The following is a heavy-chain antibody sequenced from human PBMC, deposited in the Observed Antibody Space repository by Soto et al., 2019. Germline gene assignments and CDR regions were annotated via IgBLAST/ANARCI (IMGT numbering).Heavy chain of an antibody. V-gene: IGHV4-39*01. D-gene: IGHD4-17*01. J-gene: IGHJ6*03. CDR2: IYYSGST. CDR1: GGSISSSSYY. Sequence: SETLSLTCTVSGGSISSSSYYWGWIRQPPGKGLEWIGSIYYSGSTYYNPSLKSRVTISVDTSKNQFSLKLSSVTAADTAVYYCARRLDGDLRRGYYYYYYYMDVWGKGTTVTVSS. CDR3: ARRLDGDLRRGYYYYYYYMDV.